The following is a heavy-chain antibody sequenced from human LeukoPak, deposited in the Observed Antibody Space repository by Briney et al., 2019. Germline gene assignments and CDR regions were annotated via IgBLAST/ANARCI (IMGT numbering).Heavy chain of an antibody. CDR2: IIPNLGTT. CDR3: ATTNDGGGYQWGDFFDF. CDR1: GGTSNSHA. Sequence: SVKVSCKASGGTSNSHAISWVRQAPGQGLEWMGRIIPNLGTTNRAQNFQDRVTLTADKSTNTAYMELTSLTSDDTAVYYCATTNDGGGYQWGDFFDFWGQETLVTVSS. D-gene: IGHD3-22*01. J-gene: IGHJ4*02. V-gene: IGHV1-69*04.